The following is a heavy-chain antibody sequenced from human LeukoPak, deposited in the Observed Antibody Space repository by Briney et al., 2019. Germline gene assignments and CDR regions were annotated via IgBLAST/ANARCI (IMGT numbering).Heavy chain of an antibody. CDR1: GYTFTSYY. J-gene: IGHJ5*02. D-gene: IGHD3-22*01. CDR2: INPSGGST. CDR3: AREAYSSGYPHVFWFDP. V-gene: IGHV1-46*01. Sequence: VASVKVSCKASGYTFTSYYMHWVRQAPGQGLEWMGIINPSGGSTSYAQKFQGRVTMTRDTSTSTVYMELSSLRSEDTAVYYCAREAYSSGYPHVFWFDPWGQGTLVTVSP.